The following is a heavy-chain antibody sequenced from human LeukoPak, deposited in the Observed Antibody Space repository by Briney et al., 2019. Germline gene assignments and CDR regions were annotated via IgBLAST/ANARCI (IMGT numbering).Heavy chain of an antibody. V-gene: IGHV4-59*08. D-gene: IGHD6-13*01. CDR2: IYYSGST. J-gene: IGHJ6*04. CDR1: GGSISSYY. Sequence: PSETLSLTCTVSGGSISSYYWSWTRQPPGKGLEWIGYIYYSGSTSYNPSLKSRVTISVDTSKNQFSLKLSSVTAADTAVYYCARADGSWYYYGMDVWGKGTTVTVSS. CDR3: ARADGSWYYYGMDV.